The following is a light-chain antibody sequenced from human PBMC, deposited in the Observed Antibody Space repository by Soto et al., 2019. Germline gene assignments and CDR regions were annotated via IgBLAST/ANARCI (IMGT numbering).Light chain of an antibody. J-gene: IGLJ2*01. CDR3: VAWDGSLKGLI. Sequence: QSVLTQPPSASGTPGQRVTISCSGSSSNIGSNTVNWYQQLPGTAPKLLIYSNDQRPSGGPDRFSGSKSGTSASLAISGLQSEDEADYYCVAWDGSLKGLIFGGGTQLTVL. CDR2: SND. V-gene: IGLV1-44*01. CDR1: SSNIGSNT.